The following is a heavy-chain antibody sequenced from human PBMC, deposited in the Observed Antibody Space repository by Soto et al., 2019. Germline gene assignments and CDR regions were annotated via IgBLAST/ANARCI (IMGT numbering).Heavy chain of an antibody. D-gene: IGHD3-10*01. J-gene: IGHJ5*02. CDR1: GGSISSGGYS. V-gene: IGHV4-30-2*01. CDR3: ARVVPITLVRGPKGWFDP. CDR2: IYHSGST. Sequence: SETLSLTCAVSGGSISSGGYSWSWIRQPPGKGLEWIGYIYHSGSTYYNPSLKSRVTISVDRSKNQFSLKLSSVTAADTAVYYCARVVPITLVRGPKGWFDPWGQGTLATVSS.